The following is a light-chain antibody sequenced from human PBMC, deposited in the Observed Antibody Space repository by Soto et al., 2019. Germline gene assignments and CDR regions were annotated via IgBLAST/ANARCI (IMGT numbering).Light chain of an antibody. J-gene: IGKJ1*01. CDR2: AAS. CDR1: QTVSSNY. CDR3: QLYGTSPKP. V-gene: IGKV3-20*01. Sequence: EIVLTQSPGTLSLSPGERATLSCRASQTVSSNYLAWYQQKPGQAPRLLIYAASTSATGIPDRFSGSGSGTDFTISITRLEPADFAVYYCQLYGTSPKPFGQGTKVEIK.